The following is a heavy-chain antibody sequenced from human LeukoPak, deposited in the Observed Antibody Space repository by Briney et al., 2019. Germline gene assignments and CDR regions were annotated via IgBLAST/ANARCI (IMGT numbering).Heavy chain of an antibody. V-gene: IGHV3-48*01. CDR3: ARASPDSSSWYYYYYYMDV. J-gene: IGHJ6*03. D-gene: IGHD6-13*01. Sequence: GGSLRLSCAASGFTFSSYSMNWVRQAPGKGLEWVSYISSSSSTIYYADSVKGRFTISRDNAKNSLYLQMNSLRAEDTAVYYCARASPDSSSWYYYYYYMDVWGKGTTVTISS. CDR2: ISSSSSTI. CDR1: GFTFSSYS.